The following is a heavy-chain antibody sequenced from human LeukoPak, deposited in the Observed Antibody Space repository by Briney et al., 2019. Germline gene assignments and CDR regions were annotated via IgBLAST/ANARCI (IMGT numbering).Heavy chain of an antibody. D-gene: IGHD3-22*01. J-gene: IGHJ4*02. V-gene: IGHV3-11*06. Sequence: GGSLRLSCAAPGLTVSSNYMSWVRQAPGKGLECVSVISDSGGYTHYADSVKGRFTISRDNAKHSLYLQMNCLRAEDTAVYYCARNEPLDSSGYVCPFDYWGQGTLVTVSS. CDR3: ARNEPLDSSGYVCPFDY. CDR1: GLTVSSNY. CDR2: ISDSGGYT.